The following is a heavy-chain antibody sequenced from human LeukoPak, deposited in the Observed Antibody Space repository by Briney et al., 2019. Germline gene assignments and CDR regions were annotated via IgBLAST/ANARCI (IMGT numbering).Heavy chain of an antibody. CDR3: ARDVEQWLVRVYYFDY. Sequence: GSLRLSCAASGFTFSSYAMNWVRQAPGKGLEWVSAISGSGGSTYYAESVKGRFTISRDNSKNSLYLQMNSLRAEDTAVYYCARDVEQWLVRVYYFDYWGQGTLVTVSS. V-gene: IGHV3-23*01. D-gene: IGHD6-19*01. J-gene: IGHJ4*02. CDR2: ISGSGGST. CDR1: GFTFSSYA.